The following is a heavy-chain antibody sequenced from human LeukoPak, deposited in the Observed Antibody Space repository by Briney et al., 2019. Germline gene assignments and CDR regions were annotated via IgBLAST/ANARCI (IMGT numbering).Heavy chain of an antibody. CDR2: ISGSGGST. V-gene: IGHV3-23*01. CDR3: AKSLSEYGSGSVLYYYYYMDV. Sequence: PGGSLRLSCAASGFTFSSYGMGWVRQAPGKGLEWVSAISGSGGSTYYADSVKGRFTISRDNSKNTLYLQMNSLRAEDTAVYYCAKSLSEYGSGSVLYYYYYMDVWGKGTTVTISS. D-gene: IGHD3-10*01. CDR1: GFTFSSYG. J-gene: IGHJ6*03.